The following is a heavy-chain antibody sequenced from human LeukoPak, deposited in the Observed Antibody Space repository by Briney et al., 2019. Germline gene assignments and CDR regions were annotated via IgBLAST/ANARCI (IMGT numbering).Heavy chain of an antibody. Sequence: GESLKISGKGSGYSFTSYWIVWVRQMPGKGLEWMGIIYPGDSDTRYSPSFQGQVTISADKSISTAYLQWSSLKASDTAMYYCARRYGSTTKYNWFDPWGQGTLVTVSS. CDR1: GYSFTSYW. CDR3: ARRYGSTTKYNWFDP. CDR2: IYPGDSDT. V-gene: IGHV5-51*01. D-gene: IGHD1-26*01. J-gene: IGHJ5*02.